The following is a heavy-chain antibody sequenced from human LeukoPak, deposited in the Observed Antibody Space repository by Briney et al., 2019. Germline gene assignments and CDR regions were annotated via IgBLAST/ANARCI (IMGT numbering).Heavy chain of an antibody. V-gene: IGHV3-23*01. CDR1: GFTFTNYG. Sequence: GGSLRLSCAASGFTFTNYGMNWVRQAPGKGLEWVSGIIARGGTTYTADSVKGRFTISRDNSKNTLYLQMNSLRAEDTAVYYCARDLNWGAFDIRGQGTMVSVSS. D-gene: IGHD7-27*01. CDR3: ARDLNWGAFDI. J-gene: IGHJ3*02. CDR2: IIARGGTT.